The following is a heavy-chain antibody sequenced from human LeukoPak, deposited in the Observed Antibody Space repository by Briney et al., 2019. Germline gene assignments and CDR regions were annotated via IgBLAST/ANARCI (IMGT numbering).Heavy chain of an antibody. J-gene: IGHJ4*02. CDR3: ARDCSSTSCYDY. CDR2: ISSSSSYI. V-gene: IGHV3-21*01. CDR1: GFTFSSYS. D-gene: IGHD2-2*01. Sequence: GGSLRLSCAASGFTFSSYSMNWVRQAPGKGLEWVSSISSSSSYIYYADSVKGRSTISRDNAKNSLYLQMNSLRAEDTAVYYCARDCSSTSCYDYWSQGTLVTVSS.